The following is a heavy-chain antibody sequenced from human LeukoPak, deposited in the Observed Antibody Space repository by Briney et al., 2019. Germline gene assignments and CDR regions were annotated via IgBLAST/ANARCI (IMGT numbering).Heavy chain of an antibody. J-gene: IGHJ5*01. V-gene: IGHV3-30*18. D-gene: IGHD2-15*01. CDR3: VKEGTPRSCTWYDS. CDR2: IAYDGSSQ. CDR1: GFTFSTYG. Sequence: GRSLRLSCAASGFTFSTYGMHWVRQAPGKGLEWVAVIAYDGSSQFYADSVKGRIVISRDNSKNILFLQMNSLRGEDAAVYYCVKEGTPRSCTWYDSWGQGTLVTVSS.